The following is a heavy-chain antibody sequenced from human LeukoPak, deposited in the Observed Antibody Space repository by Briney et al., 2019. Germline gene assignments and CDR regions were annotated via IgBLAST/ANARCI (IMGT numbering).Heavy chain of an antibody. J-gene: IGHJ3*02. CDR2: ISTYTGNT. Sequence: ASVKVSCKTSGYTFTSYASSWVRQAPEQGLECMGWISTYTGNTDYAQKLQGRVTMTTDTSTSTAYMELRSLSSDDTAVYYCARVLVVSSDAFVIWGQGTMVTVSS. CDR1: GYTFTSYA. V-gene: IGHV1-18*01. CDR3: ARVLVVSSDAFVI. D-gene: IGHD3-22*01.